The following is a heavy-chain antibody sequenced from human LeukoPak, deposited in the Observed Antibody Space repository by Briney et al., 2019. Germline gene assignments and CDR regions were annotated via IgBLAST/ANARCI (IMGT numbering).Heavy chain of an antibody. V-gene: IGHV5-51*01. CDR2: IYPGDSDT. CDR1: GYSFTSYW. J-gene: IGHJ4*02. D-gene: IGHD3-10*01. Sequence: GESLKISCKGSGYSFTSYWIGWVRQMPGKGLEWMGIIYPGDSDTRYSLSFQGQVTISADKSISTAYLQWSSLKASDTAMYYCAISYGSGSYYLPFWYWGQGTLVTVSS. CDR3: AISYGSGSYYLPFWY.